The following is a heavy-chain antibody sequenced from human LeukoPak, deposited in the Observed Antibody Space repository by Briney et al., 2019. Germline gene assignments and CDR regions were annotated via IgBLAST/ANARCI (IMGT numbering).Heavy chain of an antibody. V-gene: IGHV4-38-2*01. Sequence: WETLSLTCAVSVYSLSSCYLRGLIRQPPRALLEWIRIIIHGGHTHYKESLESRLTLSKDTSKSEFSLRLTSMSAADTAIYYCGRLSVAYDPYCFDGWGQGTLVAVSS. J-gene: IGHJ4*02. CDR2: IIHGGHT. CDR3: GRLSVAYDPYCFDG. CDR1: VYSLSSCYL. D-gene: IGHD5-12*01.